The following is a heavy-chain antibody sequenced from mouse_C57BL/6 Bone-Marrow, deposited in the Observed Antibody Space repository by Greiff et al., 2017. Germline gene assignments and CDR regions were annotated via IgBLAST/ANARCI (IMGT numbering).Heavy chain of an antibody. CDR1: GISITTGNYR. CDR3: AREWSYDGSPYFDY. V-gene: IGHV3-5*01. J-gene: IGHJ2*01. CDR2: IYYSGTI. D-gene: IGHD2-12*01. Sequence: EVQLVESGPGLVKPSQTVFLTCTVTGISITTGNYRWSWIRQFPGNKLEWIGYIYYSGTITYNPSLTSRTTITRDTPKNQFFLEMNSLTAEDTATYYWAREWSYDGSPYFDYWGQGTTLTVSS.